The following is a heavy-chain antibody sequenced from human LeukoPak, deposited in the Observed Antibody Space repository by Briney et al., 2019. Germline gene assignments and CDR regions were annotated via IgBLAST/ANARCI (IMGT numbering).Heavy chain of an antibody. CDR2: IIPIFGTA. Sequence: SSVKVSCKASGRTFTSYAISWVRQAPGQGLEWMGGIIPIFGTANYAQTFQGRVTITANECTSTAYMELSCLRTEDTAVYYCARSRERAAMGHFDYWGQGTLVTVSS. V-gene: IGHV1-69*01. D-gene: IGHD5-18*01. J-gene: IGHJ4*02. CDR1: GRTFTSYA. CDR3: ARSRERAAMGHFDY.